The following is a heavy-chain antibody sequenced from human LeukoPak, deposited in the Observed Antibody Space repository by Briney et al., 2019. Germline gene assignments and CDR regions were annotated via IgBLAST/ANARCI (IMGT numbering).Heavy chain of an antibody. CDR2: ISGSGGST. Sequence: GGSLRLSCAASGFTFSSYSMNWVRQAPGKGLELVSSISGSGGSTYYADSVKGRFTISRDNSKNTLSLQMNSLRAEDTAVYYCAKDDYYDSSGYYGYWGQGTLVTVSS. CDR3: AKDDYYDSSGYYGY. J-gene: IGHJ4*02. D-gene: IGHD3-22*01. V-gene: IGHV3-23*01. CDR1: GFTFSSYS.